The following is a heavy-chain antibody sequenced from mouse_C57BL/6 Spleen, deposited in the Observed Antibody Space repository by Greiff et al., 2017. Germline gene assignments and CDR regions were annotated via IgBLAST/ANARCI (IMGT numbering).Heavy chain of an antibody. Sequence: QVQLQQSGAELVRPGASVTLSCKASGYTFTDYEMHWVKQTPVHGLEWIGAIDPETGGTAYNQKFKGKAILTADKSSSTAYMELRSLTSEDSAVYYCTSRDGYYVDYFDYWGQGTTLTVSS. CDR2: IDPETGGT. CDR1: GYTFTDYE. CDR3: TSRDGYYVDYFDY. J-gene: IGHJ2*01. D-gene: IGHD2-3*01. V-gene: IGHV1-15*01.